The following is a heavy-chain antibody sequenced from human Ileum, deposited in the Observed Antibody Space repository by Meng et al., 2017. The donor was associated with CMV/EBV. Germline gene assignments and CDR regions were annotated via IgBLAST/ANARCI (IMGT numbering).Heavy chain of an antibody. J-gene: IGHJ6*01. CDR2: ISAYNGET. D-gene: IGHD3-3*01. V-gene: IGHV1-18*01. CDR3: ARGSSSTMFGDYYYGMDV. Sequence: GGSLRLSCKGSNYTFTNYGIAWVRQAPGQGLEWMGWISAYNGETKYEEKLQDRVTMTTDTSTSTAYMELRSLRSDDTAVYYCARGSSSTMFGDYYYGMDVWGQGTTVT. CDR1: NYTFTNYG.